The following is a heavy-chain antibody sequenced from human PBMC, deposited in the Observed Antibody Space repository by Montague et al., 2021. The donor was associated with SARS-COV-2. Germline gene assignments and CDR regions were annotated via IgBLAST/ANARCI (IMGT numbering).Heavy chain of an antibody. J-gene: IGHJ4*02. CDR3: VRHPHYDGLNGPPDF. D-gene: IGHD3-9*01. Sequence: SETLSLTCTVSGVSVTDYYWSWIRQPPGKGREWVGDVLYNKGTNFNPSLKSRVAISVDTSKNQFSLRLTSVTAADTASYYCVRHPHYDGLNGPPDFWGQGTLVTVSS. V-gene: IGHV4-59*08. CDR1: GVSVTDYY. CDR2: VLYNKGT.